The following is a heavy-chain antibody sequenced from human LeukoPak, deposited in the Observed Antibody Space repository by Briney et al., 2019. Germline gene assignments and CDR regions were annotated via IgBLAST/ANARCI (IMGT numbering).Heavy chain of an antibody. CDR3: AQGYCSGGSCYSAFDY. D-gene: IGHD2-15*01. CDR2: IYYSGST. CDR1: GGSISSSSYY. J-gene: IGHJ4*02. Sequence: SETLSLTCTVSGGSISSSSYYWGWIRQPPGKGLEWIGSIYYSGSTYYNPSLKSRVTISVDTSKNQFSLKLSFVTAADTAVYYCAQGYCSGGSCYSAFDYWGQGTLVTVSS. V-gene: IGHV4-39*07.